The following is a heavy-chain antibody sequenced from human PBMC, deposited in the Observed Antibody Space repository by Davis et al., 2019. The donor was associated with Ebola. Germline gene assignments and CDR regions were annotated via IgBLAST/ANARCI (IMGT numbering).Heavy chain of an antibody. V-gene: IGHV3-11*06. CDR3: ASLITMYYYYGMDV. J-gene: IGHJ6*04. Sequence: GASLKISCAASGFTFSDYYMSWIRQAPGKGLEWVSYISSSSSYTNYADSVKGRFTISRDNAKNSLYLQMNSLRAEDTAVYYCASLITMYYYYGMDVWGKGTTVTVSS. CDR2: ISSSSSYT. D-gene: IGHD3-10*01. CDR1: GFTFSDYY.